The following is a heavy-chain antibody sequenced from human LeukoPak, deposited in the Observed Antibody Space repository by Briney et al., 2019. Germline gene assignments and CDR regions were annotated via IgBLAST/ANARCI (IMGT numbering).Heavy chain of an antibody. D-gene: IGHD2-8*02. Sequence: SVKVSCKASGGTFSSYAISWVRQAPGQGLEWMGRIIPIFVTANYAQKFQGRVTITTDESTSTAYMELSSLRSEDTAVYYCASAFWSSDAFDIWGQGTMVIVSS. CDR3: ASAFWSSDAFDI. V-gene: IGHV1-69*05. CDR2: IIPIFVTA. J-gene: IGHJ3*02. CDR1: GGTFSSYA.